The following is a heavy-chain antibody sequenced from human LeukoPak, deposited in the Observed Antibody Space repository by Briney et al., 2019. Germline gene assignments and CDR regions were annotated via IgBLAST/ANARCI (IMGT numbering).Heavy chain of an antibody. V-gene: IGHV3-23*01. D-gene: IGHD1-14*01. CDR3: AKVWESGDY. Sequence: RPGGSLRLSCAASGFTFSSYAMSCVRQAPGKGLEWVSAISGSGGSTYYADSVKGRFTISRDNSKNTLYLQMNSLRAEDTAVYYYAKVWESGDYWGQGTLVTVSS. J-gene: IGHJ4*02. CDR2: ISGSGGST. CDR1: GFTFSSYA.